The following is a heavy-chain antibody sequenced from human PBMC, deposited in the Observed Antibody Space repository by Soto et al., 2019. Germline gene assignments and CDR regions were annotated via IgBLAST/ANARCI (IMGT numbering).Heavy chain of an antibody. CDR1: GYTFTNYD. CDR3: ARALAEPSGGEYGYYYKMDV. V-gene: IGHV1-8*01. D-gene: IGHD4-17*01. J-gene: IGHJ6*03. CDR2: INPYSGNR. Sequence: QVQLVQSGAEVKKPGASVKVSCKASGYTFTNYDINWVRQATGQGLEWMGWINPYSGNRGYAQKFQGRVTMTRSTSESTAYMELTSLMSEDTAVYYCARALAEPSGGEYGYYYKMDVWGKGTKVTVSS.